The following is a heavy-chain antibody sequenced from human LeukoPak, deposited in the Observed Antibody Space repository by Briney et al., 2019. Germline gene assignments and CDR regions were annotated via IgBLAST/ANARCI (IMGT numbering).Heavy chain of an antibody. D-gene: IGHD1-26*01. CDR2: IDHSGST. J-gene: IGHJ3*02. V-gene: IGHV4-38-2*02. Sequence: PSETLSLTCAVSGYSISSGYCWGWIRQPPGKGLEWIGSIDHSGSTYYHPSLKSRVAISVDTSKNQFSLKLSSVTAADTAVYYCARDVSGPGAPPRAFDIWGQGTMVTVSS. CDR3: ARDVSGPGAPPRAFDI. CDR1: GYSISSGYC.